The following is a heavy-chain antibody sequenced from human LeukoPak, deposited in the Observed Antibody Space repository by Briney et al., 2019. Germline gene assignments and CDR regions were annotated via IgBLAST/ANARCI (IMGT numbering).Heavy chain of an antibody. CDR2: ISSSSSYI. Sequence: GGSLRLSCAASGLTFSSYSMNWVRKAPGKGLEWVSSISSSSSYIYYADSVKGRFTISRDNAKNSLYLQMNSLRAEDTAVYYCAREGPNLYSSSFVDYWGQGTLVTVSS. V-gene: IGHV3-21*01. D-gene: IGHD6-6*01. J-gene: IGHJ4*02. CDR1: GLTFSSYS. CDR3: AREGPNLYSSSFVDY.